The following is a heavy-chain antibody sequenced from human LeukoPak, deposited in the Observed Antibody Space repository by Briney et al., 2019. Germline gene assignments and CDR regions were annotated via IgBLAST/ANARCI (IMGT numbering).Heavy chain of an antibody. CDR3: ARYTTAGYSSGWYGPSFDY. J-gene: IGHJ4*02. V-gene: IGHV3-48*03. Sequence: QSGGSLRLSCAASGFTFSSFEMDWVRQAPGKGRERISYMSSRDNTRYYAESVRGRFTMSRDNAKNSLSLQMNSLRAEDTAVYYCARYTTAGYSSGWYGPSFDYWGQGTLVTVSS. CDR1: GFTFSSFE. CDR2: MSSRDNTR. D-gene: IGHD6-19*01.